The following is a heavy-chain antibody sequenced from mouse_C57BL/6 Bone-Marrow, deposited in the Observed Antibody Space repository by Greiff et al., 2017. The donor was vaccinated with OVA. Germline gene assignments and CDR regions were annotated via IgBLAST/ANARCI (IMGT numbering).Heavy chain of an antibody. CDR2: IYPRSGHT. CDR3: ARKVITTVVAPSYWYFDV. J-gene: IGHJ1*03. V-gene: IGHV1-81*01. CDR1: GYTFTSYG. Sequence: VQLQQSGAELARPGASVKLSCKASGYTFTSYGISWVKQRTGQGLEWIGEIYPRSGHTYYNEKFKGKATLTADKSSSTAYMALRSLTSEDSAVYFCARKVITTVVAPSYWYFDVWGTGTTVTVSS. D-gene: IGHD1-1*01.